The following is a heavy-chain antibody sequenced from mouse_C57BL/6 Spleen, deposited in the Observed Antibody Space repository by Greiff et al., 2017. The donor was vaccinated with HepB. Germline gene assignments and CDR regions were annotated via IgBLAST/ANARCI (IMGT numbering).Heavy chain of an antibody. J-gene: IGHJ1*03. D-gene: IGHD2-4*01. CDR1: GYTFTDYY. CDR2: INPYNGGT. V-gene: IGHV1-19*01. Sequence: EVQLQQSGPVLVKPGASVKMSCKASGYTFTDYYMNWVKQSHGKSLEWIGVINPYNGGTSYNQKFKGKATLTVDKSSSTAYMELNSLTSEDSAVYYCAREGLRRGDGYFDGWGTGTTVTVSS. CDR3: AREGLRRGDGYFDG.